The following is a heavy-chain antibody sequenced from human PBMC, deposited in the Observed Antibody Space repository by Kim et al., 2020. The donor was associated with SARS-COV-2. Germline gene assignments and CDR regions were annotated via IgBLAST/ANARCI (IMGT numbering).Heavy chain of an antibody. V-gene: IGHV3-30*01. CDR2: K. Sequence: KYTADPVESRFPTTRDNAKNTLYLKMNSLRAEDTAVYYCAREAVVAIFDYWGQGTLVTVSS. CDR3: AREAVVAIFDY. D-gene: IGHD2-15*01. J-gene: IGHJ4*02.